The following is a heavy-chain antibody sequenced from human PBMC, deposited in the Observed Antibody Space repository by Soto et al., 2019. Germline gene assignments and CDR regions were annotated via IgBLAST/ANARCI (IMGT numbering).Heavy chain of an antibody. CDR2: ISWNSGSI. J-gene: IGHJ5*02. D-gene: IGHD6-19*01. CDR3: AKSGTDSSGWYGNWFDP. CDR1: GFTFDDYA. V-gene: IGHV3-9*01. Sequence: PGGSLRLSCAASGFTFDDYAMHWVRQAPGKGLEWVSGISWNSGSIGYADSVKGRFTISRDNAKNSLYLQMNSLRAEDTALYYCAKSGTDSSGWYGNWFDPWGQGTLVTVSS.